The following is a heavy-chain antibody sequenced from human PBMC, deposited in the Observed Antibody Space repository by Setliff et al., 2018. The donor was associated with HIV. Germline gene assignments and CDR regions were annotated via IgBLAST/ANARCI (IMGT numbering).Heavy chain of an antibody. V-gene: IGHV3-74*01. CDR1: GFTFSSYW. J-gene: IGHJ6*03. CDR3: ARAGVVEGYYYYYYMDV. CDR2: INTDGSST. D-gene: IGHD2-15*01. Sequence: PGGSLRLSCAASGFTFSSYWMHWVRQAPGKGLVWVSRINTDGSSTSYADSVKGRFTISRDNAKNSLYLQMDSLRAEDTAVYYCARAGVVEGYYYYYYMDVWGKGTTVTVSS.